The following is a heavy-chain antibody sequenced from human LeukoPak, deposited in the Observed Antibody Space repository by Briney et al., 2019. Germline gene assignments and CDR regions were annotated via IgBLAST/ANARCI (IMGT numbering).Heavy chain of an antibody. J-gene: IGHJ4*02. CDR3: AREACNGNSCYLLDY. V-gene: IGHV3-21*01. CDR2: ISSSSSYI. Sequence: GGSLRLSCAASGFTFSSYSMNWVSQAPGKGLEWVSSISSSSSYIYYADSVKGRFTISRDNAKNSLYLQTNSLRAEDTAVYYCAREACNGNSCYLLDYWGQGTLVTVSS. CDR1: GFTFSSYS. D-gene: IGHD2-15*01.